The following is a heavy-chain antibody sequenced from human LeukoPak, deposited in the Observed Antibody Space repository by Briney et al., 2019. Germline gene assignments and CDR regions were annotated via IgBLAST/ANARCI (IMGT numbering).Heavy chain of an antibody. CDR1: GFTFSSYG. D-gene: IGHD4-23*01. J-gene: IGHJ4*02. V-gene: IGHV3-74*01. CDR2: IASDGSST. CDR3: ARGRPHGNDY. Sequence: PGRSLRLSCAASGFTFSSYGMHWVRHAPGKGLVWVSRIASDGSSTTYADSVKGRFSISRDNAKNTLYLQMNSLRVEDTAVYYCARGRPHGNDYWGQGTLVTVSS.